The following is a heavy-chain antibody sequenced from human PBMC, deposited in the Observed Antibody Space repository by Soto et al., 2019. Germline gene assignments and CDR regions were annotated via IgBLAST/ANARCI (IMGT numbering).Heavy chain of an antibody. V-gene: IGHV4-59*01. CDR3: ARRYGGNFDY. J-gene: IGHJ4*02. Sequence: QVQLQESGPGLVKPSETLSLTCTVSGGSISSYYWSWIRQPPGKGLEWIGYIYYSGSTSYNPSLKSRVPISVDTSKNQFSLKLSSVTAADTAVYYCARRYGGNFDYWGQGTLVTVSS. D-gene: IGHD1-26*01. CDR2: IYYSGST. CDR1: GGSISSYY.